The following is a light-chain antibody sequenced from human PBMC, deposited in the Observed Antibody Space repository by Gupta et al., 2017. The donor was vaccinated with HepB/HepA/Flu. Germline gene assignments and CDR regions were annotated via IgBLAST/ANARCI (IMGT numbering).Light chain of an antibody. Sequence: EVVLTQSPGTLSLSPGERATLSCRASQSVSSSYLAWYQQKPGQAPRLLIYGASSRATGIPDRFGGSGSGTDFTLTISRREPEDFAVYYCQQDGSSPPYTFGQGTKIEIK. V-gene: IGKV3-20*01. J-gene: IGKJ2*01. CDR2: GAS. CDR3: QQDGSSPPYT. CDR1: QSVSSSY.